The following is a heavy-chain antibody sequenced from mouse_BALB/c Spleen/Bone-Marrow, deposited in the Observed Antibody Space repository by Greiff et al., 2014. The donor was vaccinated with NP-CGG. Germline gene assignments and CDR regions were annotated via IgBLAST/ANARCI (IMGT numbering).Heavy chain of an antibody. J-gene: IGHJ4*01. CDR2: IWSGGST. CDR1: GFSLTSYG. V-gene: IGHV2-2*02. Sequence: VQLQQSGPGLVQPSQSLSITCTVSGFSLTSYGVHWVRQSPGKGLEWLGVIWSGGSTDYNAAFISRLSISKDNSKSQVFSKMNSLQANDTAIYYCASPYYGNYVYAMDYWGQGTSVTVSS. D-gene: IGHD2-10*01. CDR3: ASPYYGNYVYAMDY.